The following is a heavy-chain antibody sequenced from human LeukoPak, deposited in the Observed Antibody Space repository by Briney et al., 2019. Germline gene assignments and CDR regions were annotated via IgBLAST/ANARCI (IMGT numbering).Heavy chain of an antibody. V-gene: IGHV3-53*01. CDR2: IYSGGST. CDR1: GFTVSSNY. CDR3: ARSTVTTSYWFDP. D-gene: IGHD4-17*01. Sequence: GGSLRLSCAASGFTVSSNYMSWVRQVPGKGLEWVSVIYSGGSTYYADSVKGRFTISRDNSKNTLYLQMNSLRAEDTAVYYCARSTVTTSYWFDPWGQGTLVTVSS. J-gene: IGHJ5*02.